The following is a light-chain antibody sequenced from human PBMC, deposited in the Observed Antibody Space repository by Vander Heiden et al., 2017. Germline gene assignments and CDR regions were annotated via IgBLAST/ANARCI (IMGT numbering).Light chain of an antibody. CDR3: QQYYSTPVT. V-gene: IGKV4-1*01. CDR1: QSVLYSSNNKNY. J-gene: IGKJ2*01. Sequence: DIVMTQSPDSLVVSLGERVTINCKSSQSVLYSSNNKNYLAWYQQKPGQPPKLLIYWASTRESGVPDRFSGSGSGTDFTLTISSLQAEDVAVYYCQQYYSTPVTFGQGTKLEIK. CDR2: WAS.